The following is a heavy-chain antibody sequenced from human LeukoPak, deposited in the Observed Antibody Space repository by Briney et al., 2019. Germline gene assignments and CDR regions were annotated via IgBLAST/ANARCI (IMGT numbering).Heavy chain of an antibody. CDR2: IKQDGSEK. Sequence: GGSLRLSCAASGFTFSSYWMSWVRQAPGKGLEWVANIKQDGSEKYYVDSVKGRFTISRDNAKNSLYLQMNSLRAEDTAVYYCARGGRWSSYYFDYWGQGTLVTVSS. CDR3: ARGGRWSSYYFDY. CDR1: GFTFSSYW. J-gene: IGHJ4*02. D-gene: IGHD5-24*01. V-gene: IGHV3-7*01.